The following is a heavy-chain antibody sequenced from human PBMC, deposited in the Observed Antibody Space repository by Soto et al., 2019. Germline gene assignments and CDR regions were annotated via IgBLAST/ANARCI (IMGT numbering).Heavy chain of an antibody. CDR3: AKDTWDYYYGMDV. V-gene: IGHV3-9*01. CDR2: TSWNSGSI. Sequence: EVQLVESGGGLVQPGRSLRLSCAASGFTFDDYAIHWVRQAPGKGLEWVSGTSWNSGSIGYADSVKGRFTITRDNAKKSLYLQMNSLRAEDTALYYCAKDTWDYYYGMDVWGQGTTVTVSS. J-gene: IGHJ6*02. CDR1: GFTFDDYA. D-gene: IGHD1-26*01.